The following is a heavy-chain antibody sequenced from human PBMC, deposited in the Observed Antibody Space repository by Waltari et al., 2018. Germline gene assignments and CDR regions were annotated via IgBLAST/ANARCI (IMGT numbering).Heavy chain of an antibody. J-gene: IGHJ4*02. CDR1: GGSISSYY. V-gene: IGHV4-4*07. D-gene: IGHD6-6*01. CDR3: ASSSSSSHANVHYDY. CDR2: IYTSGST. Sequence: QVQLQESGPGLVKPSETLSLTCTVSGGSISSYYWSWIRQPARMGLEWIGRIYTSGSTDDNPSRRSRVTMSVDTTKNQFSLKRSSAAAADTADYYWASSSSSSHANVHYDYWGQGTLVTVSS.